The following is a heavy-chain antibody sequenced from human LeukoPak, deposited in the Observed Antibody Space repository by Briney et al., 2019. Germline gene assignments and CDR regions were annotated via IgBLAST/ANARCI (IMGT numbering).Heavy chain of an antibody. Sequence: ASVKVSCKASGYTFTGYYMHWVRQAPGQGLEWMGWINPNSGGTNYAQKFQGRVTMTRDTSISTAYMELSRLRSDDTAVCYCARAAAGTGGYFDYWGQGTLVTVSS. CDR3: ARAAAGTGGYFDY. CDR1: GYTFTGYY. CDR2: INPNSGGT. V-gene: IGHV1-2*02. J-gene: IGHJ4*02. D-gene: IGHD6-13*01.